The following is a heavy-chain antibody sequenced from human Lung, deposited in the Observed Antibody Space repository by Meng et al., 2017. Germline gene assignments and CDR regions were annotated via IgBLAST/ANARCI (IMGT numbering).Heavy chain of an antibody. J-gene: IGHJ4*02. D-gene: IGHD6-13*01. CDR3: ARDEDISAAGKLFGDY. CDR2: IDPKSGDT. Sequence: QVQLVQSGGEVKNPGAAVKVSCKPSGYNFPDYWLHWVRRAPGQGLEWMGRIDPKSGDTHYAQRFQGRVTMTGDTSISTAYMELSGLRSDDTAMYYCARDEDISAAGKLFGDYWGQGTLVTVSS. V-gene: IGHV1-2*06. CDR1: GYNFPDYW.